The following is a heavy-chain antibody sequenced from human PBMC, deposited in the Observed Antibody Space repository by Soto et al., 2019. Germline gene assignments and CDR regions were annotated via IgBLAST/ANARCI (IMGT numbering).Heavy chain of an antibody. V-gene: IGHV3-33*01. J-gene: IGHJ4*02. D-gene: IGHD6-19*01. CDR2: IWYDGSNK. Sequence: QVQLVESGGGVVQPGRSLRLSCAASGFTFSSYGMHWVRQAPGKGLEWVAVIWYDGSNKYYADSVKGRFTISRDNSKNTLYLQMNSLRAEDTAVYYCARGGEQWLVLGLDYWGQGTLVTVSS. CDR3: ARGGEQWLVLGLDY. CDR1: GFTFSSYG.